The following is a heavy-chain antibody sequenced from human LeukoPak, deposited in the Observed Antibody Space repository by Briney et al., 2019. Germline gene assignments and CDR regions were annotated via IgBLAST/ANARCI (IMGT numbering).Heavy chain of an antibody. CDR3: ATSGGFVLPNAITGNWYMDV. V-gene: IGHV3-21*06. J-gene: IGHJ6*03. D-gene: IGHD2-2*01. Sequence: GRSLRLSCGASGFTFSDYSMNWVRQAPGKGPAWVASITSAGGYRYYADSVKGRFTISRDNAQNSLFLQMDSLRPEDTAVYFCATSGGFVLPNAITGNWYMDVWGRGTTVTVSS. CDR2: ITSAGGYR. CDR1: GFTFSDYS.